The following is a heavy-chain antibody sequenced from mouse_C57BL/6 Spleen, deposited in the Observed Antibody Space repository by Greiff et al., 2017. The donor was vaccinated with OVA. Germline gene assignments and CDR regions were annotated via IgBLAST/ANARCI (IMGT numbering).Heavy chain of an antibody. D-gene: IGHD1-1*01. J-gene: IGHJ2*01. CDR1: GYTFTSYG. Sequence: LVESGAELARPGASVKLSCKASGYTFTSYGISWVKQRTGQGLEWIGEIYPRSGNTYYNEKFKGKATLTADKSSSTAYMELRSLTSEDSAVYFCARSIITTVVAGGDYWGQGTTLTVSS. CDR2: IYPRSGNT. V-gene: IGHV1-81*01. CDR3: ARSIITTVVAGGDY.